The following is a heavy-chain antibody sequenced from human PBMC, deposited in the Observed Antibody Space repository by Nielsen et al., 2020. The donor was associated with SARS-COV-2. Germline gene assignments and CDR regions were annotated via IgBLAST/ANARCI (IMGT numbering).Heavy chain of an antibody. CDR1: GFTFSAYA. CDR2: VSGDVAHTT. CDR3: ATRYCSGTSCQGAFAH. D-gene: IGHD2-15*01. J-gene: IGHJ4*02. V-gene: IGHV3-23*01. Sequence: SCAASGFTFSAYAMIWVRQAAGKGLEWVSAVSGDVAHTTYYADSVKGRFTISRDDSANTLYLQMNSLETEDTAVYYCATRYCSGTSCQGAFAHWGQGTLVTVSS.